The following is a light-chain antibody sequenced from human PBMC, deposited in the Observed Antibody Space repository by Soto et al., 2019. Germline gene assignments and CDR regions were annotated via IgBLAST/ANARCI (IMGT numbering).Light chain of an antibody. CDR1: SNDVGGYNF. CDR2: DVR. V-gene: IGLV2-14*01. Sequence: QSALTQPASVSGSPGQSITISCTGTSNDVGGYNFVSWFQQHPGKAPKLMIYDVRNRPSGISIRFSGSKSGNTASLTISGLQAEDEAEYYCASYTSSNTLVFGGGTKVTVL. CDR3: ASYTSSNTLV. J-gene: IGLJ2*01.